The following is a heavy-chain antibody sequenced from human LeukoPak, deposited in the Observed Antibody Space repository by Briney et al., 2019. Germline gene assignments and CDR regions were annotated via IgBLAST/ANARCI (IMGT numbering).Heavy chain of an antibody. Sequence: GGSLRLSCAASGFTFSSYSINWVGQAPGKGLEWVSSISSSSSYIYYADSVKGRFTISRDNAKNSLYLQMNSLRAEDTAVYYCARDFRAVGSIWGQGTMVTVSS. CDR3: ARDFRAVGSI. CDR2: ISSSSSYI. CDR1: GFTFSSYS. J-gene: IGHJ3*02. D-gene: IGHD3-10*01. V-gene: IGHV3-21*01.